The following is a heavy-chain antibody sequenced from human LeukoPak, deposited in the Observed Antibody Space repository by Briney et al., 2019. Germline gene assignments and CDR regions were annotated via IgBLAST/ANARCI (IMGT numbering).Heavy chain of an antibody. V-gene: IGHV3-23*01. CDR3: ARPPFQGMRHPFDY. CDR1: GFTFSSYA. J-gene: IGHJ4*02. CDR2: ISGSGGST. D-gene: IGHD3-10*01. Sequence: GGSLRLSCAASGFTFSSYAMSWVRQAPGKGLEWVSAISGSGGSTYYADSVKGRFTISRDNAKNSLYLQMNSLRAEDTAVYYCARPPFQGMRHPFDYWGQGTLVTVSS.